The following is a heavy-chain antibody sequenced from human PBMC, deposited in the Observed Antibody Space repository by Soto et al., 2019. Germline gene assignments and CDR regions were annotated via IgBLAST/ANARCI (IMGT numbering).Heavy chain of an antibody. J-gene: IGHJ6*02. V-gene: IGHV1-2*02. Sequence: ASVKISCKASGYTFTGPYIHWVRQAPGQGLEWMGWINPNSGGTNFAQKFQGRVTMTRDTSISTVYMELNSLRSDDTAVYYCARDFRTDSHGVDVWGQGTAVTVSS. CDR1: GYTFTGPY. CDR2: INPNSGGT. CDR3: ARDFRTDSHGVDV. D-gene: IGHD3-22*01.